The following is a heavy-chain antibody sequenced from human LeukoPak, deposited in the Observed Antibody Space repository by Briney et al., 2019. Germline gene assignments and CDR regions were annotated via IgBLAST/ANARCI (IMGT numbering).Heavy chain of an antibody. CDR1: GFNFNIFA. V-gene: IGHV3-23*01. Sequence: GGSLRLSCAASGFNFNIFAMSWVRQSPGKGLEWVSTIGSSETYYADSVKGRFTISRDNSKNRLYLQMNSVRADDTAVYYCAKDSFDHNGIYDAFDTWGQGTLVTVSP. CDR3: AKDSFDHNGIYDAFDT. D-gene: IGHD1-1*01. CDR2: IGSSET. J-gene: IGHJ3*02.